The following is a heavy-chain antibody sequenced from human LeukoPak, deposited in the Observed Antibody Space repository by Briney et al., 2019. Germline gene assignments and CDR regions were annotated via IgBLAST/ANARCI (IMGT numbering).Heavy chain of an antibody. J-gene: IGHJ4*02. CDR1: GFTVSSNY. CDR3: AKGSRKTTVTDFDC. Sequence: GGSLRLSCAASGFTVSSNYMSWVRQAPGKGLEWVSAISGSAGSTYYADSVKGRFTISRDNSKNTLYLQMNSLRAEDTAVYYCAKGSRKTTVTDFDCWGQGTLVTVSS. CDR2: ISGSAGST. D-gene: IGHD4-17*01. V-gene: IGHV3-23*01.